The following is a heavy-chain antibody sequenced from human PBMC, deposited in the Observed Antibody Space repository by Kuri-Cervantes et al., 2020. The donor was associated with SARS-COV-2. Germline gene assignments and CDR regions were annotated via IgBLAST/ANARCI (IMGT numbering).Heavy chain of an antibody. D-gene: IGHD4-11*01. J-gene: IGHJ4*02. Sequence: SQTLSLTCAVSGYSISSSNWWGWIRQPPGKGLEWIGYIYYSGSTYYNPSLKSRVTMSVDTSKNQFSLKLSSVTAADTAVYYCARDRRNSFDYWGQGTLVTVSS. CDR2: IYYSGST. CDR1: GYSISSSNW. V-gene: IGHV4-28*03. CDR3: ARDRRNSFDY.